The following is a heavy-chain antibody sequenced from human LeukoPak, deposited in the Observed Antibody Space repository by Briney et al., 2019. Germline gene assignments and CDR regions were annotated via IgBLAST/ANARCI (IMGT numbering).Heavy chain of an antibody. CDR3: ARVISSSSDGMDV. Sequence: GASVKVSCKASGYTFTGYYMRWVRQAPGQGLERMGWINPNSGGTNYAQKFQGRDTMTRDTSISTAYMELSRLRSDDTAVYYCARVISSSSDGMDVWGQGTTVTVSS. D-gene: IGHD6-6*01. CDR2: INPNSGGT. CDR1: GYTFTGYY. V-gene: IGHV1-2*02. J-gene: IGHJ6*02.